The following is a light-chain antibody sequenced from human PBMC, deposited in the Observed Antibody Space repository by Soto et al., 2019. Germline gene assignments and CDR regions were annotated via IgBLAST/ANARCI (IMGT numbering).Light chain of an antibody. Sequence: VVTQPPSVSAAPGQKVTISCSGSSSNIGNNYVFWYQQLPGTAPKLLIYDNDKRPSGIPDRFSGSKSGTSATLGITGLQTGDEADYYCATWDRSLSVGVFGGGTKLTVL. CDR3: ATWDRSLSVGV. J-gene: IGLJ2*01. CDR2: DND. CDR1: SSNIGNNY. V-gene: IGLV1-51*01.